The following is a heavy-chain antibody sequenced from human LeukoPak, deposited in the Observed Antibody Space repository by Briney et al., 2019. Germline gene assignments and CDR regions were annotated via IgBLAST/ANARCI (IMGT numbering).Heavy chain of an antibody. CDR1: GGSISSGGYY. CDR2: IYYSGST. D-gene: IGHD6-13*01. CDR3: ARGYSIAAAPGNWFDP. Sequence: SQTLSLTCTVSGGSISSGGYYWSWIRQHPGKGLEWIGYIYYSGSTYYNPSLKSRVTISVDTSKNQFSLKLSSVTAADTAVYYCARGYSIAAAPGNWFDPWGQGTLVTVSS. V-gene: IGHV4-31*03. J-gene: IGHJ5*02.